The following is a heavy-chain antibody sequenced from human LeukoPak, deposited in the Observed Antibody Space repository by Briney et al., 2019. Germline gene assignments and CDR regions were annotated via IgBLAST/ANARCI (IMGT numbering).Heavy chain of an antibody. V-gene: IGHV1-69*05. D-gene: IGHD2-2*02. CDR1: GGTFSSYA. CDR2: IIPIFGTA. Sequence: GASVKVSCKASGGTFSSYAISWVRQAPGQGLEWMGGIIPIFGTANYAQKFQGRVTITTDESTSTAYMELSSLRSEDTAVYYCARPYCSSTSCYMAAFDIWGQGTMVTVSS. J-gene: IGHJ3*02. CDR3: ARPYCSSTSCYMAAFDI.